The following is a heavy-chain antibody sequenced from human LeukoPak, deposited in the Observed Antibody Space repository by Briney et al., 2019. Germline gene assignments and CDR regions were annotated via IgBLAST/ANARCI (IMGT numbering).Heavy chain of an antibody. CDR2: IYYSGST. CDR3: ARANYDSSGYYTLIDAFDI. CDR1: GGSISSYY. D-gene: IGHD3-22*01. V-gene: IGHV4-59*01. Sequence: PSETLSLTCTVSGGSISSYYWSWIRQPPGKGLEWIGYIYYSGSTNYNPSLKSRVTISVDTSKNQFSLKLSSVTAAHTAVYYCARANYDSSGYYTLIDAFDIWGQGTMVTVSS. J-gene: IGHJ3*02.